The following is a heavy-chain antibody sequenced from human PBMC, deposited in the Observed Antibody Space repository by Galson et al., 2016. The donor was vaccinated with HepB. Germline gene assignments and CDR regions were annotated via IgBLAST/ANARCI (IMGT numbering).Heavy chain of an antibody. Sequence: SLRLSCAASGFTFTTYGMNWVRQAPGKGLEWVSSITSGFSFIYYADSVKGRFTISRDNAENSLYLQMNSLRDEDTAVYYCARSYGDYGVGPDYWGQGTLVTVAS. CDR2: ITSGFSFI. V-gene: IGHV3-21*01. J-gene: IGHJ4*02. CDR1: GFTFTTYG. D-gene: IGHD4-17*01. CDR3: ARSYGDYGVGPDY.